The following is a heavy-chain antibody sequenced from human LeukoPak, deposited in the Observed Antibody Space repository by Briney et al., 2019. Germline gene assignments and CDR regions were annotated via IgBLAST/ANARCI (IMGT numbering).Heavy chain of an antibody. D-gene: IGHD3-10*01. Sequence: PSETLSLTCAVYGGSFSGYHWSWIRQPPGKGLEWIGKINHSGSTSYNPSLESRATISVDTPKNQLSLKMSSVTAADTAVYYCARETMVRGVISGWFDHWGQGTLVTVSS. CDR1: GGSFSGYH. V-gene: IGHV4-34*01. J-gene: IGHJ5*02. CDR2: INHSGST. CDR3: ARETMVRGVISGWFDH.